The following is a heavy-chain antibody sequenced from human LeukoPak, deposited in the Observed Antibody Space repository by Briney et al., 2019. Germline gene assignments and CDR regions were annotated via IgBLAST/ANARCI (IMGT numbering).Heavy chain of an antibody. Sequence: GGSLRLSCAASGFTLGAFAMHWVRQAPGKGLEWVSLIDKDGRSTYYADSVKGRFTISRDNSKNSLYLQMNSLRTEDTALYYCATWAFYHSLDVWGPGTTVNVSS. CDR2: IDKDGRST. V-gene: IGHV3-43*02. CDR3: ATWAFYHSLDV. CDR1: GFTLGAFA. J-gene: IGHJ6*02. D-gene: IGHD1-26*01.